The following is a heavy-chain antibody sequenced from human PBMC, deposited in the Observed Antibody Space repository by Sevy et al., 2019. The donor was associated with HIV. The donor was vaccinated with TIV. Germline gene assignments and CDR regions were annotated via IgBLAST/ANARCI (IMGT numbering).Heavy chain of an antibody. V-gene: IGHV1-24*01. CDR2: FDPEDGEI. CDR1: GYTLSELC. CDR3: ATAREYYSDNSGYLDY. D-gene: IGHD3-22*01. Sequence: ASVKVSCKVSGYTLSELCMHWVRQAPEEGLEWMGSFDPEDGEIIYAQKFQGRVTMTEDTSTDTAYMELSSLRSEDTALYYCATAREYYSDNSGYLDYWGQGTLVTVSS. J-gene: IGHJ4*02.